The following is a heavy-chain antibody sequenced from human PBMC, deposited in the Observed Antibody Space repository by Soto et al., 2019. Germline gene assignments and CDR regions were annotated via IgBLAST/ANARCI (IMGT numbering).Heavy chain of an antibody. CDR1: GGTFSSYA. J-gene: IGHJ6*02. Sequence: QVQLVQSGAEVKKPGSSVKVSCKASGGTFSSYAISWVRQAPGQGLEWMGGIIPIFGTANYAQKFQGRVTIPADESKSTADMELGSLRSEDTGVYFCARRRGHYGMEGWGQGTTVTVSS. V-gene: IGHV1-69*01. CDR2: IIPIFGTA. CDR3: ARRRGHYGMEG.